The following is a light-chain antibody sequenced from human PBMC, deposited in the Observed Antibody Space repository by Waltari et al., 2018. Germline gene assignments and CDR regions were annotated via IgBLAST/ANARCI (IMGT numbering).Light chain of an antibody. CDR1: SGTIGGYNY. V-gene: IGLV2-8*01. CDR3: SSYAGSINSPYV. Sequence: QSALTQPPSASGSPGQSVTISCTGTSGTIGGYNYVSWYQQHPGKAPKLIIYEVTKRPSGFPDRFSCSKSGNTAALTVSGLQAEDEADYYCSSYAGSINSPYVFGTGTKVTVL. CDR2: EVT. J-gene: IGLJ1*01.